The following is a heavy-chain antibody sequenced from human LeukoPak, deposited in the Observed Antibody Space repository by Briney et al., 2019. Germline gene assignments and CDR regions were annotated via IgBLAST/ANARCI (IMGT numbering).Heavy chain of an antibody. D-gene: IGHD3-10*02. CDR2: IYYSGST. J-gene: IGHJ5*02. Sequence: SETLSLTCTVSGGSMSSYYWSWIRQPPGKGLEWIGYIYYSGSTKYNPSLKSRVTISVDTSKNQFSLKLSSVTAADTAVYYCARVGTMSLWYFDPWGQGTLVTVSS. V-gene: IGHV4-59*01. CDR3: ARVGTMSLWYFDP. CDR1: GGSMSSYY.